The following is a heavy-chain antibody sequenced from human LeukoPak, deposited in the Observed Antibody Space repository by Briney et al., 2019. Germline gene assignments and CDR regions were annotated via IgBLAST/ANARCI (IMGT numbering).Heavy chain of an antibody. V-gene: IGHV3-21*01. D-gene: IGHD5-12*01. CDR3: AREHSGYDFPGRDYYYMDV. CDR2: ISSSSRSYI. CDR1: GFTFSSYS. Sequence: GGSLRLSCAASGFTFSSYSMNWVRQAPGKGLEWVSSISSSSRSYIYYADAVKGRFTISRDNAKNSLYLQMNSLRAEDTDVYYCAREHSGYDFPGRDYYYMDVWGKGTTVTVSS. J-gene: IGHJ6*03.